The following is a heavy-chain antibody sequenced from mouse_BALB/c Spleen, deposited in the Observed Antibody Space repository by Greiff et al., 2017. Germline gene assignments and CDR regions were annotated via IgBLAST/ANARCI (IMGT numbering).Heavy chain of an antibody. CDR2: INSNGGST. J-gene: IGHJ1*01. CDR3: ARGSSYYDGSSYWYFDV. CDR1: GFTFSSYG. Sequence: EVQVVESGGGLVQPGGSLKLSCAASGFTFSSYGMSWVRQTPDKRLELVATINSNGGSTYYPDSVKGRFTISRDNAKNTLYLQMSSLKSEDTAMYYCARGSSYYDGSSYWYFDVWGAGTTVTVAS. D-gene: IGHD1-1*01. V-gene: IGHV5-6-3*01.